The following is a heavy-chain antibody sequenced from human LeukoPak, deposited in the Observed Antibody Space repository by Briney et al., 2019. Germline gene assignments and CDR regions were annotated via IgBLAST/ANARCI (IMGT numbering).Heavy chain of an antibody. J-gene: IGHJ3*02. CDR2: INPSGGST. V-gene: IGHV1-46*01. CDR1: GYTFTSYY. Sequence: ASVKVSCKASGYTFTSYYMHWVRQAPGQGLEWMGIINPSGGSTSYAQKFQGRVTMTRDMSTSTVYMELSSLRSEDTAVYCRARDVVRRPAWGFDIWGQGTMVTVSS. CDR3: ARDVVRRPAWGFDI. D-gene: IGHD7-27*01.